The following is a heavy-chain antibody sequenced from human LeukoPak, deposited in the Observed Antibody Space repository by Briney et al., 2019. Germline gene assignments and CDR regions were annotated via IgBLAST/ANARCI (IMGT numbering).Heavy chain of an antibody. CDR2: IIHSGST. CDR1: GESFSGYY. CDR3: ARGGPHRYYYYYYMDV. Sequence: SETLSLTCAVYGESFSGYYWSWIRQPPGKGLEWIGEIIHSGSTNYNPSLKSRVTISVDTSKNQFSLKLSSVTAADTAVYYCARGGPHRYYYYYYMDVWGKGTTVTTSS. J-gene: IGHJ6*03. V-gene: IGHV4-34*01.